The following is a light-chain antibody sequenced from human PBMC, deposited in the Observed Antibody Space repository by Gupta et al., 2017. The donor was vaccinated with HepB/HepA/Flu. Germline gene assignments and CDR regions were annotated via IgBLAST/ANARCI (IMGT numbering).Light chain of an antibody. CDR1: TSNIGTNY. CDR3: AAWDDRLSGYV. Sequence: SCSGNTSNIGTNYVSWYQQLPGTAPKLLIYRNHQWPSGVPDRFSGSKSGTSASLAISGLRSEDEAEYYCAAWDDRLSGYVFGTGTKVTVL. CDR2: RNH. V-gene: IGLV1-47*01. J-gene: IGLJ1*01.